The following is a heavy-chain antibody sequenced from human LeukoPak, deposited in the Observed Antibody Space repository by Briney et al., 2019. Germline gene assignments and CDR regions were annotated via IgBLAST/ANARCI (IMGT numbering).Heavy chain of an antibody. D-gene: IGHD5-12*01. CDR2: IGGTGIRT. CDR3: AGGVVATILSLDY. V-gene: IGHV3-23*01. J-gene: IGHJ4*02. CDR1: GFTFSSYA. Sequence: PGGSLRLSCAASGFTFSSYAMSWVRQAPGKGLEWVSGIGGTGIRTYYADSVKGRFTISRDNSKNALYLQMNSLRVEDTAVYYCAGGVVATILSLDYWGRGTLVTVSS.